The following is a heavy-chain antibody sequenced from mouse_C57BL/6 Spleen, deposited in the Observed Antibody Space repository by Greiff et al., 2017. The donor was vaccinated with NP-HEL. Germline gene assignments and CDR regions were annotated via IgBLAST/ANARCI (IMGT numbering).Heavy chain of an antibody. J-gene: IGHJ2*01. V-gene: IGHV1-81*01. D-gene: IGHD1-1*01. Sequence: VQLVESGAELARPGASVKLSCKASGYTFTSYGISWVKQRTGQGLEWIGEIYPRSGNTYYNEKFKGKATLTADKSSSTAYMELRSLTSEDSAVYFCARYYYGSSGDFDYWGQGTTLTVSS. CDR3: ARYYYGSSGDFDY. CDR2: IYPRSGNT. CDR1: GYTFTSYG.